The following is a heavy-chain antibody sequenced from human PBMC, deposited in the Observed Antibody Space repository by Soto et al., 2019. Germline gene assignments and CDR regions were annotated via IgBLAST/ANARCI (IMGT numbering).Heavy chain of an antibody. J-gene: IGHJ4*02. CDR3: ARRRASDYGGNHHPYYFDR. D-gene: IGHD4-17*01. V-gene: IGHV4-39*01. CDR2: ISYSGRT. Sequence: SETLSLTCTVSGASIITNNYFWVWIRQSPRRGLELIGSISYSGRTYDNPSLQSRVTISIDASKNQFSLKLTSVTTADTSIYYCARRRASDYGGNHHPYYFDRWGQGTLVTSPQ. CDR1: GASIITNNYF.